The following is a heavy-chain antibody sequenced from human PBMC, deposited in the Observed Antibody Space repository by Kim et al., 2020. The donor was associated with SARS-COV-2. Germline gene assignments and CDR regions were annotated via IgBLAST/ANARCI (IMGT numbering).Heavy chain of an antibody. Sequence: TNPNPSNKSRVPISVDTSKTRVSLKLSSVTAADTAVYYCARRSAGAGWFDPWGQGTLVTVSS. V-gene: IGHV4-59*08. CDR3: ARRSAGAGWFDP. D-gene: IGHD3-10*01. J-gene: IGHJ5*02. CDR2: T.